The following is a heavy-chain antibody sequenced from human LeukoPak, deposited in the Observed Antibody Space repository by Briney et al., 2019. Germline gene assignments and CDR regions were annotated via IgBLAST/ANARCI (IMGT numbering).Heavy chain of an antibody. Sequence: SETLSLTCTVSGDSISSGDYYWSWIRQPPGKGLEWIGYIYYSGSTNYNPSLKSRVTISLDTSKNQLSLRLNSVTAADTAVYYCARGRRDGYKFYYYYYGMDVWGQGTTVTVSS. CDR3: ARGRRDGYKFYYYYYGMDV. CDR2: IYYSGST. J-gene: IGHJ6*02. CDR1: GDSISSGDYY. V-gene: IGHV4-61*08. D-gene: IGHD5-24*01.